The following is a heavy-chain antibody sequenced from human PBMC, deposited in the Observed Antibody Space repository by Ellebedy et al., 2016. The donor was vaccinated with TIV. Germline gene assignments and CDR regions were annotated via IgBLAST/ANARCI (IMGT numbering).Heavy chain of an antibody. J-gene: IGHJ4*02. D-gene: IGHD1-7*01. Sequence: MPGGSLRLSCTVSGGSISSYYWSWIRQPPGKGLEWIGYIYYSGSTNYNPSLKSRVTISVDTSKNQFSLKLSSVTAADTAVYYCARRSITGTVDYWGQGTLVTVSS. V-gene: IGHV4-59*08. CDR2: IYYSGST. CDR1: GGSISSYY. CDR3: ARRSITGTVDY.